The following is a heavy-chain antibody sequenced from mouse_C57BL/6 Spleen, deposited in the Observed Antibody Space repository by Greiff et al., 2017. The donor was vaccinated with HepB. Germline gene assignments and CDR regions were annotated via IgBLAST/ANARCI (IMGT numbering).Heavy chain of an antibody. J-gene: IGHJ4*01. CDR1: GYAFSSYW. CDR3: ARLDDYDGDYAMDY. Sequence: QVQLQQSGAELVKPGASVKISCKASGYAFSSYWMNWVKQRPGKGLEWIGQIYPGDGDTNYNGKFKGKATLTADKSSSTAYMQLSSLTSEDSAVYFCARLDDYDGDYAMDYWGQGTSVTVSS. V-gene: IGHV1-80*01. CDR2: IYPGDGDT. D-gene: IGHD2-4*01.